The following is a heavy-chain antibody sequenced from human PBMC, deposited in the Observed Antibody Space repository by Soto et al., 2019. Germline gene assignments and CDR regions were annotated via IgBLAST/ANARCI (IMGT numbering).Heavy chain of an antibody. CDR2: ITDSGNT. CDR3: AREGANGNDYHYYMDV. CDR1: GFTLSDYY. Sequence: GGSLRPSCAASGFTLSDYYMSWVRRAPGKGLEWVSYITDSGNTHNADSVKGRFTISRDNAKNTMYLQMDSLRGEDTAVYYCAREGANGNDYHYYMDVWDKGTTVTVSS. J-gene: IGHJ6*03. D-gene: IGHD1-26*01. V-gene: IGHV3-11*01.